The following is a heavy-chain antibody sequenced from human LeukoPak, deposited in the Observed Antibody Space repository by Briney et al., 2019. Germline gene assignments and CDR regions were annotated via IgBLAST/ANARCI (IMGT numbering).Heavy chain of an antibody. Sequence: SETLSLTCAVYGGSFSGYYWSWIRQPPGKGLEWIGEINHSGSTNYNPSLKSRVTISVNTSKNQFSLKLSSVTAADTAVYYCARGAFFRSTVTTLRYYYYGMDVWGQGTTVTVSS. CDR3: ARGAFFRSTVTTLRYYYYGMDV. J-gene: IGHJ6*02. V-gene: IGHV4-34*01. D-gene: IGHD4-17*01. CDR2: INHSGST. CDR1: GGSFSGYY.